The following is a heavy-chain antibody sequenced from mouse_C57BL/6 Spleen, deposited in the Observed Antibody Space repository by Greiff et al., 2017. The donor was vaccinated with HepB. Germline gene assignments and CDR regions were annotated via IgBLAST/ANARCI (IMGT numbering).Heavy chain of an antibody. CDR1: GYTFTSYW. D-gene: IGHD1-1*01. Sequence: QVQLQQSGAELVKPGASVKLSCKASGYTFTSYWMHWVKQRPGQGLEWIGMIHPNSGSTNYNEKFKSKATLTVDKSSSTAYMQLSSLTSEDSAVYYCARAPDYYGSHWYFDVWGTGTTVTVSS. J-gene: IGHJ1*03. V-gene: IGHV1-64*01. CDR3: ARAPDYYGSHWYFDV. CDR2: IHPNSGST.